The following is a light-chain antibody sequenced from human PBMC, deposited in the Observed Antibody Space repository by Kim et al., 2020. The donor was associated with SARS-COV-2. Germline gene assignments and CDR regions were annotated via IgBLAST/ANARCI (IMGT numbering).Light chain of an antibody. Sequence: APLLLCQGATAPPSCRASQGATTSLAYYQQKPGQAPRLIIYDASKRATGLPARFRGSGPGTDFTLTICTLEPEDSAVYNCQPRGNFGQGTRLEIK. CDR2: DAS. CDR1: QGATTS. CDR3: QPRGN. V-gene: IGKV3D-11*01. J-gene: IGKJ5*01.